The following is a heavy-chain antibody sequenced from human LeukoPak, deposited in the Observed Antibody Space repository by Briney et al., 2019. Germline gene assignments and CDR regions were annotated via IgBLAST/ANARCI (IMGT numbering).Heavy chain of an antibody. CDR1: GFTFSNHW. CDR3: ARDRGSTEFDY. J-gene: IGHJ4*02. CDR2: INGDGSRT. D-gene: IGHD2-2*01. Sequence: GGSLRLSCGASGFTFSNHWMHWVRQVPGKGLVWVSRINGDGSRTSYADSVKGRFTISRDNAKNTVYLQMNSLRAEDMALYYCARDRGSTEFDYWGQGTLVTVSS. V-gene: IGHV3-74*01.